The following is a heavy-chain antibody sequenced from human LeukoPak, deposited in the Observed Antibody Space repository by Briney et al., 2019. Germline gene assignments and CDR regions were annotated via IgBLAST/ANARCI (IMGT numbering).Heavy chain of an antibody. CDR2: ISYDGNNK. CDR1: GFTFSTYV. Sequence: GGSLRLSCAAPGFTFSTYVIHWVRQAPGKGLEWVALISYDGNNKYYADSVRGRFIISRDNSRNTLYLQMNSLRAEDTAVYYCAKDGRSYFGSGSYFDYWGQGTLVTVSS. D-gene: IGHD3-10*01. V-gene: IGHV3-30*18. CDR3: AKDGRSYFGSGSYFDY. J-gene: IGHJ4*02.